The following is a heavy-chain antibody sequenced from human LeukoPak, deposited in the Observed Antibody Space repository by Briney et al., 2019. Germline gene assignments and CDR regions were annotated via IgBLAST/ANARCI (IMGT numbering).Heavy chain of an antibody. Sequence: SETLSLTCSFSGDSIGTYYWSWIRQSPGKGLEWIGHIYSSGNTDYNSSLKSRVTISVDTSKSQFSLRLSSVTATDTAVYYCARLRWQLVGPYFDYWGQGILVTVSS. D-gene: IGHD1-26*01. CDR3: ARLRWQLVGPYFDY. V-gene: IGHV4-59*01. CDR2: IYSSGNT. CDR1: GDSIGTYY. J-gene: IGHJ4*02.